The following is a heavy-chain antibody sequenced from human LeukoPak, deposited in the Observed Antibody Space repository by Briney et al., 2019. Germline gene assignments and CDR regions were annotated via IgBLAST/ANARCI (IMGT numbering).Heavy chain of an antibody. Sequence: PGGSLRLSCAASGFTFSRYWMSWVRQAPGKGLEWVANIKQDGSEKYYVDSVKGRFTISRDNAKNSLYLQMNSLRAEDTAVYYCARDLFLEWPPGRAFDIWGQGTMVIVSS. CDR3: ARDLFLEWPPGRAFDI. J-gene: IGHJ3*02. V-gene: IGHV3-7*01. D-gene: IGHD3-3*01. CDR1: GFTFSRYW. CDR2: IKQDGSEK.